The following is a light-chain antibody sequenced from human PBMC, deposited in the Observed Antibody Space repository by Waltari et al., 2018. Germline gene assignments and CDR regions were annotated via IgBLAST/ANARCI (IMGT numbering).Light chain of an antibody. Sequence: QSALTQPASVSGSPGQSITISCTGTSSDVGGYNRFSWYQQHPGKAPKLMIYDVSNRPSGVSNRFSGSKSGNTASLTISGLQAEDEADYYCSSYTSSSTWVFGGGTKLTAL. J-gene: IGLJ3*02. CDR2: DVS. CDR1: SSDVGGYNR. CDR3: SSYTSSSTWV. V-gene: IGLV2-14*03.